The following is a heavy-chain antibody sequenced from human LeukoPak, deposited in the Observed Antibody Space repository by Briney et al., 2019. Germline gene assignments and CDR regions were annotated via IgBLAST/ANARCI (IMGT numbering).Heavy chain of an antibody. Sequence: SQTLSLTCVISGDSVSNNNAAWIWIRQSPSRGLEWLGRTYYRSKRYNDYALSVKSRIIINPDTSKNQFSLQLNSVTPEDTAVYYCARGRYSLDVWGQGTTVTVSS. CDR3: ARGRYSLDV. J-gene: IGHJ6*02. CDR1: GDSVSNNNAA. V-gene: IGHV6-1*01. CDR2: TYYRSKRYN.